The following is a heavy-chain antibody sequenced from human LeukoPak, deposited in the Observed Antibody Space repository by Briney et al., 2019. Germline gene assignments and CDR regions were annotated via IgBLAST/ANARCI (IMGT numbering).Heavy chain of an antibody. V-gene: IGHV1-46*01. Sequence: ASVKVSCKASGYTFTSSYIHWVRQAPGQGLEWMGIINPSGGSTTYAQKFQGRVTMIRDTSTSTVYMELSSLRSEDTAVYYCARGDSSSPDYYYYMDVWGKGTTVTVSS. J-gene: IGHJ6*03. CDR3: ARGDSSSPDYYYYMDV. D-gene: IGHD6-6*01. CDR2: INPSGGST. CDR1: GYTFTSSY.